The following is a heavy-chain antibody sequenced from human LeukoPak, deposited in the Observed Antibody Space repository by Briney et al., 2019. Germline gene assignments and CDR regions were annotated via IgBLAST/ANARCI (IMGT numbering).Heavy chain of an antibody. V-gene: IGHV3-23*01. D-gene: IGHD3-3*01. CDR2: ISGSGGST. Sequence: GGSLRLSCAASGFIFSSYAMSWVRQAPGKGLEWVSAISGSGGSTYYADSVKGRFTISRDNSKNTLYLQMNSLRAEDTAVYYCAKGKYYDFWSGYTEFDYWGQGTLVTVSS. CDR1: GFIFSSYA. CDR3: AKGKYYDFWSGYTEFDY. J-gene: IGHJ4*02.